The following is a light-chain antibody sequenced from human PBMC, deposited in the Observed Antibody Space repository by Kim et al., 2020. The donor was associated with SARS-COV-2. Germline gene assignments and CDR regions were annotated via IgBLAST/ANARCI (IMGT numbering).Light chain of an antibody. CDR2: VVS. J-gene: IGKJ1*01. V-gene: IGKV2-28*01. CDR1: QSLLHSNGYNY. CDR3: MQALQTPPT. Sequence: DIMMTQSPLSLPVTPGEPASISCTSSQSLLHSNGYNYLDWHLQKPGQSPQLLIYVVSNRASGVPDRFSGSGSGTNFTLRISRLEAEDVGVYYCMQALQTPPTFGQGTKVDIK.